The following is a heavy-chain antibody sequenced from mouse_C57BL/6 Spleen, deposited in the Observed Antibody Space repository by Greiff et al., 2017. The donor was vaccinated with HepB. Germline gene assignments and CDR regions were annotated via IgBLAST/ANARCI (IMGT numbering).Heavy chain of an antibody. Sequence: EVQLQQSGAELVRPGASVKLSCTASGFNIKDYYMHWVKQRPEQGLEWIGRIDPEDGDTEYAPKFQGKATMTADTSSNTAYLQLSSLTSEDSAVYYCTADYYSSLAYWGQGTLVTVSA. CDR3: TADYYSSLAY. V-gene: IGHV14-1*01. CDR2: IDPEDGDT. CDR1: GFNIKDYY. D-gene: IGHD2-12*01. J-gene: IGHJ3*01.